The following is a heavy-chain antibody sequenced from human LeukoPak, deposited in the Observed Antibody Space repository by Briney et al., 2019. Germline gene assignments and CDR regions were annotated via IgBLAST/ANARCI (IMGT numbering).Heavy chain of an antibody. Sequence: PSETLSLTCTLSGGSISSNYWSWIRQPAGKVLKWIGRTYSSGSTNYTHSLKGRVTMSGDTSKNQSSLKLSCVTAEDTAVYYCARDGKLSPPFFDYWGQGTLVTVSS. CDR1: GGSISSNY. D-gene: IGHD5-18*01. CDR2: TYSSGST. V-gene: IGHV4-4*07. CDR3: ARDGKLSPPFFDY. J-gene: IGHJ4*02.